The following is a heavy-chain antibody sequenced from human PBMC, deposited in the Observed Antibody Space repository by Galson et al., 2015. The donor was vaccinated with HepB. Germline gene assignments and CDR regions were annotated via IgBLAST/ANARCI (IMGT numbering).Heavy chain of an antibody. CDR1: GYTFIGYY. D-gene: IGHD5-18*01. CDR2: INPNSGGT. Sequence: SVKVSCKASGYTFIGYYMHWVRQAPGQGLEWMGWINPNSGGTNYAQKFQGRVTMTRDTSISTAYMELSRLRSDDTAVYYCARERRGYSYGYADYWGQGTLVTVSS. V-gene: IGHV1-2*02. CDR3: ARERRGYSYGYADY. J-gene: IGHJ4*02.